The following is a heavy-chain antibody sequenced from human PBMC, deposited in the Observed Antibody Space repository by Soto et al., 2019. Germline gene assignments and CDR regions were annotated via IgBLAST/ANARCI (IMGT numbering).Heavy chain of an antibody. Sequence: EVQLVASGGGLVQPGGSLRLSCVGSGFRFNEYEINWVRQAPGKGLEWIAYINSGGSLIYYAASVKGRFTISRDNYKDSVYLQMNSLRADDTALYYCARETSYGQSATIVGELWGQGTLVTVSS. V-gene: IGHV3-48*03. J-gene: IGHJ4*02. CDR3: ARETSYGQSATIVGEL. CDR1: GFRFNEYE. CDR2: INSGGSLI. D-gene: IGHD3-10*01.